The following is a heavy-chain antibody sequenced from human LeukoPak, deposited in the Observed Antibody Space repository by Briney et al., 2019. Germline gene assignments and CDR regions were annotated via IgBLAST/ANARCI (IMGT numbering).Heavy chain of an antibody. V-gene: IGHV4-38-2*02. D-gene: IGHD1-7*01. J-gene: IGHJ5*02. Sequence: PSETLSLTCTVSGYSISSGYYWGWIRQPPGKGLEWIGSIYHSGSTYYNPSLKSRVTISVDTSKNQFSLKLSSVTAADTAVYYCARVRFHWNYPTNWFDPWGQGTLVAVSS. CDR2: IYHSGST. CDR1: GYSISSGYY. CDR3: ARVRFHWNYPTNWFDP.